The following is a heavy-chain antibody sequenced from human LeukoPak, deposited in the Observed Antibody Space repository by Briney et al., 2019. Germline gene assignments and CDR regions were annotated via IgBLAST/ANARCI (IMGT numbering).Heavy chain of an antibody. CDR2: ISSSSSYI. J-gene: IGHJ4*02. V-gene: IGHV3-21*01. D-gene: IGHD6-13*01. CDR3: ARSSAAAALVFDY. Sequence: PGGSLRLSCAASGFTFSSYSMNWVRQAPGKGLEWVSSISSSSSYIYYADSVKGRFTIYRDNAKNSLYLQMNSLRAEDTAVYYCARSSAAAALVFDYWGQGTLVTVSS. CDR1: GFTFSSYS.